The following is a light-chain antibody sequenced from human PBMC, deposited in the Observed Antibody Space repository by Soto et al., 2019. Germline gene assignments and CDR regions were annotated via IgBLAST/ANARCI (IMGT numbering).Light chain of an antibody. CDR3: QQYNNWPPWT. Sequence: EVVMTQSPATLSVSPGERATLSCRASQSVSSNLAWYQQKPGQAPRLLIYGASTRATVIPARFSGSGSGTEFSLTISSLLSEDFAVYYCQQYNNWPPWTFGQGTKVEIK. CDR1: QSVSSN. J-gene: IGKJ1*01. V-gene: IGKV3-15*01. CDR2: GAS.